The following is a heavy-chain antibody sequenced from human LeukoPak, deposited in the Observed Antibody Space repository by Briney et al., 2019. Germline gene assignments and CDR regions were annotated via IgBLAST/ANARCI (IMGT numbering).Heavy chain of an antibody. CDR2: INTNTGNP. CDR3: ARYHSGWYAMNWFDP. J-gene: IGHJ5*02. V-gene: IGHV7-4-1*02. CDR1: GYTFTSYA. D-gene: IGHD6-19*01. Sequence: ASVKVSCKAFGYTFTSYAMNWVRQAPGQGLEWMGWINTNTGNPTYAQGFTGRFVFSLDTSVSTAYLQISSLKAEDTAVYYCARYHSGWYAMNWFDPWGQGTLVTVSS.